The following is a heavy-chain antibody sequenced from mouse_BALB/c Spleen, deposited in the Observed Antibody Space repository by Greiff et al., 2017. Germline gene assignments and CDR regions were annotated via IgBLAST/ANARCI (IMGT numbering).Heavy chain of an antibody. CDR3: ARKSSTGLFAY. J-gene: IGHJ3*01. D-gene: IGHD4-1*02. V-gene: IGHV3-2*02. Sequence: EVQLQQSGPGLVKPSQSLSLTCTVTGYSITSDYAWNWIRQFPGNKLEWMGYISYSGSTSYNPSLKSRISITRDTSKNQFFLQLNSVTTEDTATYYCARKSSTGLFAYWGQGTLVTVSA. CDR2: ISYSGST. CDR1: GYSITSDYA.